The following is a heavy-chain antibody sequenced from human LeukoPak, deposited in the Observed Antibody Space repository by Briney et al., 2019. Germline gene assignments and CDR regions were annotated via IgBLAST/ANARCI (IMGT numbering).Heavy chain of an antibody. V-gene: IGHV3-9*01. J-gene: IGHJ6*02. Sequence: GGSLRLSCAASGFTFDDYAMHWVRQAPGKGLEWVSGISWNSGSIGYADSVKGRFTISRDNAKNSLYLQMNSLRAEDTASYYCAKAYGEDYYYYGMDVWGQGTTVTVSS. CDR2: ISWNSGSI. CDR3: AKAYGEDYYYYGMDV. CDR1: GFTFDDYA. D-gene: IGHD4-17*01.